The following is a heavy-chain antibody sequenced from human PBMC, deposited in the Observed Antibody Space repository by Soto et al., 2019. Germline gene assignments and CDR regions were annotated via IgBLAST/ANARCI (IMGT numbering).Heavy chain of an antibody. CDR2: ISSDGKSE. J-gene: IGHJ4*02. CDR3: AKTITTYSGDSRGRGALVDY. Sequence: QVQLVESGGGVVQPGRSLRLSCAASGFTFSTYGMHWVRQPPGKGLEWVAVISSDGKSEHYADPVKGRFSISRDNSKITLSLQMSSLRVEDTAVYYCAKTITTYSGDSRGRGALVDYWGQGTLVTVSS. CDR1: GFTFSTYG. V-gene: IGHV3-30*18. D-gene: IGHD3-22*01.